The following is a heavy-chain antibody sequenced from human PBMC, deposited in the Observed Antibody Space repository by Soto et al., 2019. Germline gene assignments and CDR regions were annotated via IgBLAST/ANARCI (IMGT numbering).Heavy chain of an antibody. CDR1: GGSFSGYY. J-gene: IGHJ4*02. D-gene: IGHD3-22*01. V-gene: IGHV4-34*09. CDR2: INYSGST. CDR3: ARGSTYYYDSSGYYSYYFDY. Sequence: SETLSLTCAVYGGSFSGYYWSWIRQPPGKGLEWIGEINYSGSTYYNPSLKSRVTISVDTSKNQFSLKLSSVTAADTAVYYCARGSTYYYDSSGYYSYYFDYWGQGTLVTVSS.